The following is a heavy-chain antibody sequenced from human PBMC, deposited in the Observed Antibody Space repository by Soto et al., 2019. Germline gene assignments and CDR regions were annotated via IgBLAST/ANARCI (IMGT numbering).Heavy chain of an antibody. CDR3: ARHTELPWEGDYYYSYMDV. V-gene: IGHV3-48*01. J-gene: IGHJ6*03. Sequence: EMQLVESGGGLVQPGGSLRLSCTASGFDFSTYSMDWFRQAPGKGLEWVSYIEYRSTIMHYADSVKGRFSISRDNAKKSLYRQMNSLRTEDTAIYYCARHTELPWEGDYYYSYMDVWGKGAKVTVSS. CDR2: IEYRSTIM. CDR1: GFDFSTYS. D-gene: IGHD1-26*01.